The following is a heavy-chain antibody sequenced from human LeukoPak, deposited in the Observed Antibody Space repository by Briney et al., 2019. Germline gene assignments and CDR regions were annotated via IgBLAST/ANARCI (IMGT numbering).Heavy chain of an antibody. Sequence: ASVKVSCKSCGYTFTGYYMHWLRPPPAQGVEWVGWINPTCGGTNYAQKFQGRVTMTRDTSISTAYMELSRLRSDDTAVYYCARDQDRHPIQRGSSSWYNYWGQGTLVTVSS. V-gene: IGHV1-2*02. J-gene: IGHJ4*02. CDR1: GYTFTGYY. D-gene: IGHD6-13*01. CDR3: ARDQDRHPIQRGSSSWYNY. CDR2: INPTCGGT.